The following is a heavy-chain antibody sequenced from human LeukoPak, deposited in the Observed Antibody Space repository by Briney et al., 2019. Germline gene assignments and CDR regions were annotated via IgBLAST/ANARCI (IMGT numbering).Heavy chain of an antibody. Sequence: GGSLRLSCAASGYTFSSYAMHWVRQAPGKGLEWVAVISYDGSNKYYAYSVKGRFTIYRDNSKNLLYLKMHSLRAEDTAVYYCARDLCSGGSCYSHYWGQGTLVTVSS. D-gene: IGHD2-15*01. CDR1: GYTFSSYA. V-gene: IGHV3-30-3*01. CDR2: ISYDGSNK. J-gene: IGHJ4*02. CDR3: ARDLCSGGSCYSHY.